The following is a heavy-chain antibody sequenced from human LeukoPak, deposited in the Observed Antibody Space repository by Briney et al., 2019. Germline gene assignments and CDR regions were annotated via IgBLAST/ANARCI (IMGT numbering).Heavy chain of an antibody. CDR2: IYSDGAGT. D-gene: IGHD1-20*01. CDR1: GFTFSAYW. J-gene: IGHJ4*02. CDR3: ARVGYNWNDAAFFDF. Sequence: GGSLRLSCAASGFTFSAYWMHWVRQAPGKGLVWVSRIYSDGAGTTYADSVKGRFTTSRDNAKNTLYLQMNSLRADDTAVYYCARVGYNWNDAAFFDFWGPGTLVTVSS. V-gene: IGHV3-74*01.